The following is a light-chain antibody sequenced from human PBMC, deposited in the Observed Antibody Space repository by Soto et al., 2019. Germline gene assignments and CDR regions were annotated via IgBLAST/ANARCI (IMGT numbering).Light chain of an antibody. Sequence: DIQMTQSPSSLSASVGDRVAITCRSSQSISDYLTWYQQKPGKALKLVIYGASNLQSGVPPRFSGSGSGSEFTLTISGLQPDDFAIYFCQQSYRLPLTFGPGTKVDV. CDR3: QQSYRLPLT. CDR1: QSISDY. J-gene: IGKJ3*01. V-gene: IGKV1-39*01. CDR2: GAS.